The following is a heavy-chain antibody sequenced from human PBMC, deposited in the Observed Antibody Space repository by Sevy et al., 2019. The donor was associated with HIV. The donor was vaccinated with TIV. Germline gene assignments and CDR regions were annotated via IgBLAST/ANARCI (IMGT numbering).Heavy chain of an antibody. CDR3: AKVGASTAAVVRATPDYYYFYMDV. Sequence: GGSLRLSCAASGFSFDDYTMHWVRQAPGKGLEWVSFISWDGGITDYADSVRGRLTISRDNDKDSLSLQMNSLRTEDTAWYYCAKVGASTAAVVRATPDYYYFYMDVWGKGTTVTVSS. V-gene: IGHV3-43*01. CDR2: ISWDGGIT. CDR1: GFSFDDYT. J-gene: IGHJ6*03. D-gene: IGHD1-26*01.